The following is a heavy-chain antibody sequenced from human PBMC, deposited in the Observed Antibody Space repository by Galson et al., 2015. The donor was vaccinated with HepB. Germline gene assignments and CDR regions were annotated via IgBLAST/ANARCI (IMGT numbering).Heavy chain of an antibody. J-gene: IGHJ5*02. Sequence: SLRLSCAASGFIFSDYYMSWIRQAPGKGLEWVSYISSGRSYTIYADSVKGRFTISTDSANNYLDLQMNGLRAEDTGVYYCARGPGSSSSPTFNWFDPWGQGTLVIVSS. CDR3: ARGPGSSSSPTFNWFDP. D-gene: IGHD6-6*01. CDR2: ISSGRSYT. CDR1: GFIFSDYY. V-gene: IGHV3-11*06.